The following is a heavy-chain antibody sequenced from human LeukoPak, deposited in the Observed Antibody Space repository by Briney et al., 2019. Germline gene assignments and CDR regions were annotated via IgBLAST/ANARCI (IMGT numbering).Heavy chain of an antibody. D-gene: IGHD5-24*01. J-gene: IGHJ4*02. CDR1: GFTFSDYY. CDR3: ARDHRWPAPDGYFDY. Sequence: GGSLRLSCAASGFTFSDYYMSWIRQAPGKGLEWVSYISSSGSTIYYADSVKGRFTISRDNAKNSLYLQMNSLRAEDTAVYYCARDHRWPAPDGYFDYWGQGTLVTVSS. V-gene: IGHV3-11*04. CDR2: ISSSGSTI.